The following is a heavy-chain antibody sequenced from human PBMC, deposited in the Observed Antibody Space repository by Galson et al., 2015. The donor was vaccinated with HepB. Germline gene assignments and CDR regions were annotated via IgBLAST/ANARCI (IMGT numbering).Heavy chain of an antibody. Sequence: SLRLSCAASGFTFSTYSMNWVRQAPGKGLEWVSYISTTSNTIYYTDSVKGRFTISRDNSKDTLYLQMYSLRAEDTAVYYCAKYCRGGTCYGYYFDYWGQGTLVTVSS. CDR1: GFTFSTYS. CDR3: AKYCRGGTCYGYYFDY. V-gene: IGHV3-48*01. D-gene: IGHD2-15*01. CDR2: ISTTSNTI. J-gene: IGHJ4*02.